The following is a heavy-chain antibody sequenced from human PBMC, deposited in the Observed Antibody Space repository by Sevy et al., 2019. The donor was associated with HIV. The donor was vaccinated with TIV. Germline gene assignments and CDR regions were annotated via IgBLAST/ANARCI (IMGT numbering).Heavy chain of an antibody. CDR3: ARVRYKYGSYYFDY. D-gene: IGHD5-18*01. J-gene: IGHJ4*02. CDR1: GFTFSDYY. V-gene: IGHV3-11*06. CDR2: ISTSSTYT. Sequence: GGSLRLSCSASGFTFSDYYMSWIRQAPGKGLEWVSYISTSSTYTNHADSVKGRFTISRDNAYNSLYLQMNSLRAEDTAVYFCARVRYKYGSYYFDYWGQGTLVTVS.